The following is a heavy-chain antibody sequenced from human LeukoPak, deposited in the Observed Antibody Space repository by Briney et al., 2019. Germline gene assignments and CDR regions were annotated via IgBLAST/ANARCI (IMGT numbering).Heavy chain of an antibody. J-gene: IGHJ2*01. CDR3: ARVQVVITWYFDL. V-gene: IGHV3-53*01. D-gene: IGHD3-22*01. Sequence: GGSVRLSCAASGFTVSGNYMSWVRQAPGKGLEWVSVICTGGNTFYADSVKGRFTISRDNSKNTLYLQMNSLRVEDTAVYYCARVQVVITWYFDLWGRGTPVKVSS. CDR1: GFTVSGNY. CDR2: ICTGGNT.